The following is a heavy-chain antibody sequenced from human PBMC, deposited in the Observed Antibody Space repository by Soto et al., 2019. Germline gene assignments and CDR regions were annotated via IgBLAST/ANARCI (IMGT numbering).Heavy chain of an antibody. Sequence: PGGSLRLSCAASGFTFSGSAMHWVRQDSGKGLEWVGRIRSKANSYATAYAASVKGRFTISRDDSKNTAYLQMNSLKTEDTAVYYCTRRDSSDNWNYRDNDAFDIWGQGTMVTVSS. V-gene: IGHV3-73*01. J-gene: IGHJ3*02. CDR3: TRRDSSDNWNYRDNDAFDI. D-gene: IGHD1-7*01. CDR2: IRSKANSYAT. CDR1: GFTFSGSA.